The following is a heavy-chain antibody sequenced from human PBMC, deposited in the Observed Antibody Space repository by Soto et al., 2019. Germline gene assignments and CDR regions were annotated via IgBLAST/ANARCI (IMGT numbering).Heavy chain of an antibody. J-gene: IGHJ4*02. D-gene: IGHD6-19*01. Sequence: EVQLVESGGGLVKPGGSLRLSCAASGFTFSSYSMNWVRQAPGKGLEWVSSISSSSSYIYYADSVKGRVTISRDNAKNSLYLQMTSLRAEDTAVYYCGRDGGLQGGIAVADLDYWGQGTLVTVSS. V-gene: IGHV3-21*01. CDR3: GRDGGLQGGIAVADLDY. CDR2: ISSSSSYI. CDR1: GFTFSSYS.